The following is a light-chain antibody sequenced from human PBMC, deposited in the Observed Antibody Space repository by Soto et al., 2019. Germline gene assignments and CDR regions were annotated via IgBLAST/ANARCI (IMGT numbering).Light chain of an antibody. J-gene: IGKJ1*01. CDR2: GAS. V-gene: IGKV3-20*01. Sequence: EIVLPQSPGTLSLSPGERATLSCRASQSVSNNYLAWYQQKPGQAPRLLICGASNRATGIPDRFSGSGSGTDFTLTISRLEPEDFAVYYCQQYGSSGTFGQGTKVDIK. CDR3: QQYGSSGT. CDR1: QSVSNNY.